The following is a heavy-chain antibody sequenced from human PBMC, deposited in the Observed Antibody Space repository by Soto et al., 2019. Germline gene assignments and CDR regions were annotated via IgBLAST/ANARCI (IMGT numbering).Heavy chain of an antibody. CDR1: GFTFSSYA. Sequence: EVQLLESGGGLVQPGGSLRLSCAASGFTFSSYARSWVRQAPGKGLEWVSAISGSGGSTYYADSVKGRFTISRDNSKNTLYLQMNSLRAEDTAVYYCAKDQDGDYEHGRFKRGDSSFDYWGQGTLVTVSS. D-gene: IGHD4-17*01. J-gene: IGHJ4*02. V-gene: IGHV3-23*01. CDR3: AKDQDGDYEHGRFKRGDSSFDY. CDR2: ISGSGGST.